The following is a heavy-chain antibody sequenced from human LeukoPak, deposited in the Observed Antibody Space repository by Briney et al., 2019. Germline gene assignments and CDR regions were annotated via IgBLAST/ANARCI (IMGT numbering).Heavy chain of an antibody. J-gene: IGHJ4*02. V-gene: IGHV1-46*01. CDR3: ARVEGGSYYFDY. D-gene: IGHD3-16*01. CDR1: GYTFTSYY. CDR2: INPSGGST. Sequence: GASVTVSCTASGYTFTSYYMHWVRQAPGQGLEWMGIINPSGGSTSYAQKFQGRVTMTRDTSTSTVYMELSSLRSEDTAVYYCARVEGGSYYFDYWGQGTLVTVSS.